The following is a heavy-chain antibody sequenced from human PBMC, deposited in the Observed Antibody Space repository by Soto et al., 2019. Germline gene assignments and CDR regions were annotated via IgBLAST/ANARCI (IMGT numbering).Heavy chain of an antibody. CDR3: ASGMVVAAKVPYYYGMDV. CDR1: GGSISSSSYY. D-gene: IGHD2-15*01. CDR2: IYYSGST. V-gene: IGHV4-39*01. Sequence: SETLSLTCTVSGGSISSSSYYWGWIRQPPGKGLEWIGSIYYSGSTYYNPSLKSRVTISVDTSKNQFSLKLSSVTAADTAVYYCASGMVVAAKVPYYYGMDVWGQGTTVTVSS. J-gene: IGHJ6*02.